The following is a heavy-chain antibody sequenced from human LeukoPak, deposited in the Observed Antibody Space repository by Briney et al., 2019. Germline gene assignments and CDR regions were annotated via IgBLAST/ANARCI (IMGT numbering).Heavy chain of an antibody. CDR2: ISSSSSYI. CDR3: ARGSPPKVVITWDFDY. J-gene: IGHJ4*02. V-gene: IGHV3-21*01. D-gene: IGHD3-22*01. CDR1: GFTFSSYS. Sequence: GGSLRLSCAASGFTFSSYSMNWVRQAPGKGLEWVSSISSSSSYIYYADSVKGRFTISRDNAKNSLYLQMNSLRAEDTAVYYCARGSPPKVVITWDFDYWGQGTLVTVSS.